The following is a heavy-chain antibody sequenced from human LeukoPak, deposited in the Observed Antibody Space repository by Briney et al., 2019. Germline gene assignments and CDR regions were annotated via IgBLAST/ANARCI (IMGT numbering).Heavy chain of an antibody. CDR2: INPNSGGT. Sequence: ASVKVSCKASGYTFTGYYMHWVRQAPGQGLEWMGWINPNSGGTNYAQKFQGRVTMTRDTSISTAYMELSRLRSDDTAVYYCARYRHSSGWHRFDYWGQGTLVTVSS. CDR1: GYTFTGYY. CDR3: ARYRHSSGWHRFDY. D-gene: IGHD6-19*01. J-gene: IGHJ4*02. V-gene: IGHV1-2*02.